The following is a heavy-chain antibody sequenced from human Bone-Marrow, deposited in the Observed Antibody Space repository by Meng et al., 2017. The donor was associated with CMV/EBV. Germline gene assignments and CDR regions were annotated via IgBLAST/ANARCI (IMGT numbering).Heavy chain of an antibody. D-gene: IGHD3-3*01. J-gene: IGHJ6*02. Sequence: ASVKVSCKASAYTFTSYYMHWVRQAPGQGLEWMGIINPSGGSTSYAQKFQGRVTMTRETSKSTVYMELSSLRSEDTAVYYCARDLESSYDFCCGYYTCSESGTKVNGMDVWGQGTTVTVSS. CDR2: INPSGGST. V-gene: IGHV1-46*01. CDR1: AYTFTSYY. CDR3: ARDLESSYDFCCGYYTCSESGTKVNGMDV.